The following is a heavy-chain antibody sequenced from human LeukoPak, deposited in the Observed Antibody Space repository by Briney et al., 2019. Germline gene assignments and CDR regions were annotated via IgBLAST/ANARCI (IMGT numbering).Heavy chain of an antibody. Sequence: GASVKVSCNAFGGTFSTYAINWVRQAPGQGLEWMGGIIPIFGTTNHAQKFPGRVTITTDESTSTAYMELRSLRSEDTAVYYCAREGSNCGSSSCFDYGGEGCLVTVSS. CDR1: GGTFSTYA. D-gene: IGHD2-2*01. V-gene: IGHV1-69*05. J-gene: IGHJ4*02. CDR3: AREGSNCGSSSCFDY. CDR2: IIPIFGTT.